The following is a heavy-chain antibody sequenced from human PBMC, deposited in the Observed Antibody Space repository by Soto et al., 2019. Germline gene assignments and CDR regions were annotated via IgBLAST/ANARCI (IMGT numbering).Heavy chain of an antibody. D-gene: IGHD6-13*01. V-gene: IGHV1-18*01. J-gene: IGHJ6*02. CDR3: ARVSFYGSSWYFGKDV. Sequence: ASVKVSCKASGYTFTSYGISWVRQAPGQGLEWMGWISAYNGNTNYAQKLQGRVTMTTDTSTSTAYMELRSLRSDDTAVYYCARVSFYGSSWYFGKDVWGQETTVTVSS. CDR2: ISAYNGNT. CDR1: GYTFTSYG.